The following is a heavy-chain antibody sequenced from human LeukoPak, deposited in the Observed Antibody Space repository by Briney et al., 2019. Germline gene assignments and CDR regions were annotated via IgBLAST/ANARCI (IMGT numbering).Heavy chain of an antibody. D-gene: IGHD7-27*01. V-gene: IGHV3-53*01. J-gene: IGHJ3*02. Sequence: GGSLRLSCAASGFTVSNNYMSWVRQAPGKGLEWVSVIYSGGNTYYADSVQGRFTISRDNSKNTLYLQMNSLRAEDTAVYYCARDSTGDRGAFGIWGQGTTVTVSS. CDR2: IYSGGNT. CDR1: GFTVSNNY. CDR3: ARDSTGDRGAFGI.